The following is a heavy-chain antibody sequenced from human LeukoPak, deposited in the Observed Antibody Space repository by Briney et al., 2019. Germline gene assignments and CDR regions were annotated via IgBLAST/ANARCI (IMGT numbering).Heavy chain of an antibody. CDR2: ISGSGGST. CDR1: GFTFSAYS. Sequence: GESLRLSCAASGFTFSAYSMNWVRQAPGKGLEWVSAISGSGGSTYYADSVKGRFTISRDNSKNTLYLQMNSLRAEDTAVYYCARDGGSSWYFDYWGQGTLVTVSS. D-gene: IGHD6-13*01. V-gene: IGHV3-23*01. J-gene: IGHJ4*02. CDR3: ARDGGSSWYFDY.